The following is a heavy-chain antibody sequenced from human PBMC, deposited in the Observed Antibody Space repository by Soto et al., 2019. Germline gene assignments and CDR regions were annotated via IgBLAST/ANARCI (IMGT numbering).Heavy chain of an antibody. Sequence: SETLSLTCTVSGGSISSSSYYWGWIRQPPGKGLEWIGSIYYSGSTYYNPSLKSRVTISVDTSKNQFSLKLSSVTAADTAVYYCARQASSGWFDYWGQGTLVTVSS. CDR1: GGSISSSSYY. V-gene: IGHV4-39*01. CDR2: IYYSGST. CDR3: ARQASSGWFDY. J-gene: IGHJ4*02. D-gene: IGHD6-19*01.